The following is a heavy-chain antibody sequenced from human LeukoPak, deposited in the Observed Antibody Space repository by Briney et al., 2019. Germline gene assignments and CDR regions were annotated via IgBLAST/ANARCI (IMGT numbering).Heavy chain of an antibody. D-gene: IGHD6-19*01. CDR1: GYSFTNYW. Sequence: GEPLKISCKGSGYSFTNYWIGWVRQMSGKGLEWMGIIYPGDSDTRYSPSFQGQVTISADKSIITAYLQWSSLKASDTAMYYCARTGYSSGWYGSFDIWGQGTLVTVSS. J-gene: IGHJ3*02. V-gene: IGHV5-51*01. CDR2: IYPGDSDT. CDR3: ARTGYSSGWYGSFDI.